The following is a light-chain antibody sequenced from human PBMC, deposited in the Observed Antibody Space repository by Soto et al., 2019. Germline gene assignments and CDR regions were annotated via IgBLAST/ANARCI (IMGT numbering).Light chain of an antibody. Sequence: QSALTQPASVSGSPGQSITISCSGTSNDVGAYNFVSWYQQHPGRAPKLILYDVTSRPSNVSNRFSGSKSGNTASLSISGLRPEDEADYFCSSYTRTATRYVFGSGTKLT. J-gene: IGLJ1*01. CDR1: SNDVGAYNF. CDR2: DVT. CDR3: SSYTRTATRYV. V-gene: IGLV2-14*03.